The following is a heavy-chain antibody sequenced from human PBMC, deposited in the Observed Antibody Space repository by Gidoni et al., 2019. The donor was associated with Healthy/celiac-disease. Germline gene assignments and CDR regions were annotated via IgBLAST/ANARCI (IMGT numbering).Heavy chain of an antibody. CDR3: ARREGGYSIFDY. V-gene: IGHV4-4*02. CDR2: IYHSGRT. Sequence: QVQLQESGPGLVKPSGTLSLTCAVSGGSTSRSNWWSWVRQPPGKGLEWIGEIYHSGRTNYNPSLKSRVTISVDKSKNQLSLKLSSVTAADTAVYYCARREGGYSIFDYWGQGTLVTVSS. J-gene: IGHJ4*02. CDR1: GGSTSRSNW. D-gene: IGHD4-4*01.